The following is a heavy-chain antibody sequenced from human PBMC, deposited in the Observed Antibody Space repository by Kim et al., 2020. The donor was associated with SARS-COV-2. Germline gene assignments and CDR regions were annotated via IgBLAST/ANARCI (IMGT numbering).Heavy chain of an antibody. CDR2: ISGSGGTT. V-gene: IGHV3-23*01. D-gene: IGHD2-2*02. CDR3: VKPNPGYTGSSRWLDP. CDR1: GFTFSSYA. J-gene: IGHJ5*02. Sequence: GGSLRLSCAASGFTFSSYAMSWVRQAAGKGLEWVSAISGSGGTTYYADSVKGRFTISRDNSKSTLYLQMDSLRAEDTAIYYCVKPNPGYTGSSRWLDPWGQGTLVTVSS.